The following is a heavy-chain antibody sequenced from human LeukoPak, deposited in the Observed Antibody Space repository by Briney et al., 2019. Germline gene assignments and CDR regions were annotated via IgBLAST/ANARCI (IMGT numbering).Heavy chain of an antibody. V-gene: IGHV1-2*02. Sequence: ASVTVSCKATAYTFTHYYFHGVGQAPGQEREWRGWSHTSSGSAGYAQKFQGRVSMTGDTSISTAYMQLTRLTSDDTAVYYCGIKRIRGNPFAYWGQGPLVTVSS. D-gene: IGHD3-10*01. CDR3: GIKRIRGNPFAY. CDR2: SHTSSGSA. CDR1: AYTFTHYY. J-gene: IGHJ4*02.